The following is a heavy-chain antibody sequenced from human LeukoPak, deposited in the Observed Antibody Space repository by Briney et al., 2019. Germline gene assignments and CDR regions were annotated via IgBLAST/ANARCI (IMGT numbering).Heavy chain of an antibody. V-gene: IGHV3-30*03. CDR2: ISYDVSIK. CDR3: AREHSGGTFDY. Sequence: GGSLRLSSAASRFTFSRYGMHGGRQAPGKGGGWGAVISYDVSIKYYADSVKARFTISRENSKNPLYLQMNSLRAEDTDVYYCAREHSGGTFDYWGQGTLVTVSS. D-gene: IGHD4-23*01. CDR1: RFTFSRYG. J-gene: IGHJ4*02.